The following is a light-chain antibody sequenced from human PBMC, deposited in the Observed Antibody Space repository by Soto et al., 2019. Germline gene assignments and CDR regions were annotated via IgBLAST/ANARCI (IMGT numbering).Light chain of an antibody. CDR3: QQYHNWPPYS. V-gene: IGKV3-15*01. Sequence: EIVMTQSPATLSVSPGERATLSCRASQSVSTNLAWYQQKPGQAPSLLMYGASTRATGIPARFSGSGSDTEFTLTINSLQPEDFAVYYCQQYHNWPPYSFGQGTKLEIK. CDR1: QSVSTN. J-gene: IGKJ2*01. CDR2: GAS.